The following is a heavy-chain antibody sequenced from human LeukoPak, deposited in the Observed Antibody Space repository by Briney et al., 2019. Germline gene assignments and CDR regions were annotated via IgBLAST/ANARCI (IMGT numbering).Heavy chain of an antibody. J-gene: IGHJ3*02. CDR2: INPNSGGT. Sequence: ASVKVSCKASGYTFTGYYMHWVRQAPGQGLEWMGWINPNSGGTNYAQKFQGRVTMTRDTSISTAYMELSRLRSDDTAVYYCARDCSSTNYRGAFDIWGQGTMVTVSS. CDR1: GYTFTGYY. D-gene: IGHD2-2*01. V-gene: IGHV1-2*02. CDR3: ARDCSSTNYRGAFDI.